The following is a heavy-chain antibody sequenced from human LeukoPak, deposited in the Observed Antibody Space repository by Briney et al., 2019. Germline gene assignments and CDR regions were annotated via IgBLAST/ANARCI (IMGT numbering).Heavy chain of an antibody. CDR1: EFSLSDYG. Sequence: GASLRLSCASSEFSLSDYGMHWVRQAPGKGLEWVAVMWYDGSRALHADSVKGRFTISRDISKNTLYLQMDSLRAEDTAVYYCAKSRDGYHHGLLWGQGTLVTVSS. CDR2: MWYDGSRA. J-gene: IGHJ1*01. V-gene: IGHV3-33*06. CDR3: AKSRDGYHHGLL. D-gene: IGHD5-24*01.